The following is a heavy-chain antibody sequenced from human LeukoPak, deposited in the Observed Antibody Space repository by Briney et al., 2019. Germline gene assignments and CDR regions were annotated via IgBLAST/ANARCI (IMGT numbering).Heavy chain of an antibody. CDR3: AKDGSGSYNYNSHFDY. Sequence: GGSLRLSCAASGFTFSSYSMNWVRQAPGKGLEWVSAISGSGGSTYYADSVKGRFTISRDNSKNTLYLQMNSLRAEDTAVYYCAKDGSGSYNYNSHFDYWGQGTLVTVSS. D-gene: IGHD1-26*01. J-gene: IGHJ4*02. CDR1: GFTFSSYS. CDR2: ISGSGGST. V-gene: IGHV3-23*01.